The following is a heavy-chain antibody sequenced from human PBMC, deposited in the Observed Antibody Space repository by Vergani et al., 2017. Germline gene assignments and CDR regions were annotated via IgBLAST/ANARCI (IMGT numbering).Heavy chain of an antibody. CDR2: ISSSGNYV. CDR1: GFTFGSYS. D-gene: IGHD3-10*01. CDR3: ARDQGSGTNRHHYGLDV. V-gene: IGHV3-21*06. J-gene: IGHJ6*02. Sequence: VHLVESGGGVVQPGRSLRLSCVASGFTFGSYSVNWVRQAPGRGLEWVSSISSSGNYVYYAASVKGRFSISRDNAKNLLSLQMNSLRADDTAVYYCARDQGSGTNRHHYGLDVWGQGTTVTVSS.